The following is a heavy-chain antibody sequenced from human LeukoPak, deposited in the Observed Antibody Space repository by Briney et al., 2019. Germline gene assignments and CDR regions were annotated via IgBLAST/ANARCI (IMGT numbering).Heavy chain of an antibody. D-gene: IGHD6-19*01. J-gene: IGHJ4*02. CDR1: GYTFTSYD. CDR3: ARSSGGTYYFDY. V-gene: IGHV1-8*01. CDR2: MNPNSGNT. Sequence: GASVKVSCKASGYTFTSYDIHWVRQATGQGLEWMGWMNPNSGNTGYAQKFQGRVTMTRNTSISTAYMELSSLRSEDTAVYYCARSSGGTYYFDYWGQGTLVTVSS.